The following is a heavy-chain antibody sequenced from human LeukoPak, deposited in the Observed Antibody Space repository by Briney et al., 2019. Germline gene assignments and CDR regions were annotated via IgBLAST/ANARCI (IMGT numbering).Heavy chain of an antibody. CDR1: GFAFSSYS. J-gene: IGHJ4*02. Sequence: GGALRLSCAASGFAFSSYSMNWVGQAPGKGLEWVSSISSDSRYIYYAEPVKGRFTISRDNAENSQHLQMNSLRVEATAVYYCARFETVAAKPFEYWGQGTLVTVSS. V-gene: IGHV3-21*01. CDR3: ARFETVAAKPFEY. D-gene: IGHD6-19*01. CDR2: ISSDSRYI.